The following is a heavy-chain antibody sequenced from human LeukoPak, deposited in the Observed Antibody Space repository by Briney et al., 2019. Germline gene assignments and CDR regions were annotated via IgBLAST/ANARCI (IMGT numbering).Heavy chain of an antibody. V-gene: IGHV4-59*01. CDR1: GGSISSYY. J-gene: IGHJ3*02. CDR3: ARDPGFGAFDI. D-gene: IGHD3-3*01. Sequence: PSETLSLTCTVPGGSISSYYWSWIRQPPGKGLEWIGYIYYSGSTNYNPSLKSRVTISVDTSKNQFSLKLSSVTAADTAVYYCARDPGFGAFDIWGQGTMVTVSS. CDR2: IYYSGST.